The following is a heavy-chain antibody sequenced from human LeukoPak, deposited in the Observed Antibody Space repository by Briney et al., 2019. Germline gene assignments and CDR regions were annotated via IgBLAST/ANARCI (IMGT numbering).Heavy chain of an antibody. CDR1: GGSISSGGYY. Sequence: SETLSLTCTVSGGSISSGGYYWSWIRQPRGKGLEWIGYIYYSGSTYYNPSLKSRVTISVDTSKNQFSLKLSSVTAADTAVYYCARNRAAAGAGTYFDYWGQGTLVTVSS. V-gene: IGHV4-31*03. D-gene: IGHD6-13*01. CDR2: IYYSGST. CDR3: ARNRAAAGAGTYFDY. J-gene: IGHJ4*02.